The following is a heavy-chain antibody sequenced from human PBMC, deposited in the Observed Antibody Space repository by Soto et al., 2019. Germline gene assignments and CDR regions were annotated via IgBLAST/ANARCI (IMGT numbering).Heavy chain of an antibody. J-gene: IGHJ6*02. D-gene: IGHD4-17*01. CDR1: GGSISSGGYY. CDR2: IYYSGST. CDR3: ARTSNDYGDYVYYYGMEV. V-gene: IGHV4-31*03. Sequence: SETLSLTCTVSGGSISSGGYYWSWIRQHPGKGLEWIGYIYYSGSTYYNPSLKSRVTISVDTSKNQFSLKLSSVTAADTAVYYCARTSNDYGDYVYYYGMEVWGQGTTVTVSS.